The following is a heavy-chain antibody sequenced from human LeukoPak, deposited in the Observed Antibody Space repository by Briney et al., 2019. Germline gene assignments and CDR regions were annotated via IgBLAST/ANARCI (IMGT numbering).Heavy chain of an antibody. CDR2: IYSGGST. CDR1: GFTFSSYS. V-gene: IGHV3-66*01. CDR3: ARDNNAAAGTFDY. Sequence: GGSLRLSCAASGFTFSSYSMNWVRQVPGKGLEWVSVIYSGGSTYYADSVKGRFTITRDNSKNTLYLQMNSLRAEDTAVYYCARDNNAAAGTFDYWGQGTLVTVSS. D-gene: IGHD6-13*01. J-gene: IGHJ4*02.